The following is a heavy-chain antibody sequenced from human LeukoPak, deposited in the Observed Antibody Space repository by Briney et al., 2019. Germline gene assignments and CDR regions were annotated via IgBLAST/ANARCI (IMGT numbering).Heavy chain of an antibody. CDR3: ARAGWIITSGIDY. Sequence: PSETLSLTCGVSGFSISRVYYWAWIGRPPGKGLEWIGTIYHIGSTYYSPSLGSRVTMSVDTSKNEFSLNLKSVTAADTAVHYCARAGWIITSGIDYWGQGALVTVSS. V-gene: IGHV4-38-2*01. CDR2: IYHIGST. CDR1: GFSISRVYY. J-gene: IGHJ4*02. D-gene: IGHD3-10*01.